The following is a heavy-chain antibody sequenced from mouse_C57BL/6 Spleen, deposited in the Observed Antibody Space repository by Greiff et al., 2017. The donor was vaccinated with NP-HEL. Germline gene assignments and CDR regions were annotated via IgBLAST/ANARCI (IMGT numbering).Heavy chain of an antibody. CDR2: INPSSGYT. J-gene: IGHJ2*01. V-gene: IGHV1-4*01. Sequence: VQLQQSGAELARPGASVKMSCKASGYTFTSYTMHWVKQRPGQGLEWIGYINPSSGYTKYNQKFKDKATLTADKSSSTAYMQLSSLTSEDSAVYAVARGNEGNLDYWGKGTTLTVSA. CDR1: GYTFTSYT. CDR3: ARGNEGNLDY. D-gene: IGHD6-1*01.